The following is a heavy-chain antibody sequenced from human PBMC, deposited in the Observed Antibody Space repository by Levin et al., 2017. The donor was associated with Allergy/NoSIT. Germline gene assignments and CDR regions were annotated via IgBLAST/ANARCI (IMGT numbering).Heavy chain of an antibody. Sequence: GGSLRLSCDASGFTFSSYAMGWARQVPGKGLEWVSTITGPGGDTYYADSVKGRFRISRDNSKDTRYLQMNSLRVDDTALYYCAKKAGYSSSWVFDFWGQGTLVTVSS. J-gene: IGHJ4*02. CDR1: GFTFSSYA. D-gene: IGHD6-13*01. V-gene: IGHV3-23*01. CDR3: AKKAGYSSSWVFDF. CDR2: ITGPGGDT.